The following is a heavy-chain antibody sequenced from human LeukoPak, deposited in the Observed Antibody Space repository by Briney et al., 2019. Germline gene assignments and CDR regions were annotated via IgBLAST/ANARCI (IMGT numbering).Heavy chain of an antibody. CDR1: GYRSTSYW. D-gene: IGHD5-18*01. CDR2: IYPGDSDT. V-gene: IGHV5-51*01. Sequence: GESLKIPCKCSGYRSTSYWIGGVRQMPAKGLEWRGIIYPGDSDTRYNPSFQGQVSISADKSISTASLQWSSLKASDTAMYYCATSWYSYGPPEHWGQGTLVTVSS. J-gene: IGHJ4*02. CDR3: ATSWYSYGPPEH.